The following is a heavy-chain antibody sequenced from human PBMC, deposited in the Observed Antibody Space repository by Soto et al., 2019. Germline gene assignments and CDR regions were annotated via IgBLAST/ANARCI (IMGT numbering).Heavy chain of an antibody. Sequence: EVQLVESGGGLVKPGGSLRLSCEASGFTFSSYTMSWVRQAPGKGLEWVSSISSTGNYIVYADSVKGRFTISRDNAKNSVYLQVNSLRPEDSAVYYCRREDYDYWGQGTLVTVSS. D-gene: IGHD1-26*01. J-gene: IGHJ4*02. CDR3: RREDYDY. CDR2: ISSTGNYI. CDR1: GFTFSSYT. V-gene: IGHV3-21*01.